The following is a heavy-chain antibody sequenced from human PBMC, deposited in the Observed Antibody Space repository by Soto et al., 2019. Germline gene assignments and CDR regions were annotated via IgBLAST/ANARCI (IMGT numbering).Heavy chain of an antibody. Sequence: QVQLVESGGGVVQPGRSLRLSCAASGFTFSSYAMHWVRQAPGKGLEWVAVISYDGSNKYYADSVKGRFTISRDNSKNTLYLQMNSLRAEDTAVYYCARCWELLGYFDYWGQGTLVTVSS. D-gene: IGHD1-26*01. CDR3: ARCWELLGYFDY. CDR2: ISYDGSNK. V-gene: IGHV3-30-3*01. CDR1: GFTFSSYA. J-gene: IGHJ4*02.